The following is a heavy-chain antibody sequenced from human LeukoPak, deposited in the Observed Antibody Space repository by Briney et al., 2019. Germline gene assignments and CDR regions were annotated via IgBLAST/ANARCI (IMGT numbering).Heavy chain of an antibody. CDR1: GGSISSSSYY. V-gene: IGHV4-39*07. J-gene: IGHJ4*02. CDR2: IYYSGST. Sequence: SDTLSLTCTVSGGSISSSSYYWGWIRQPPGKGLEWIGSIYYSGSTNYNPSLKSRVTISVDKSKNQFSLKLSSVTAADTAVYYCASRAAAAPRTDYWGQGTLVTVSS. D-gene: IGHD6-13*01. CDR3: ASRAAAAPRTDY.